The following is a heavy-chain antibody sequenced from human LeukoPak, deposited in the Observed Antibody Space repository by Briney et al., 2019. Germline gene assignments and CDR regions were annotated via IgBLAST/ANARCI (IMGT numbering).Heavy chain of an antibody. CDR2: ISGSGGST. V-gene: IGHV3-23*01. J-gene: IGHJ4*02. Sequence: GSLRLSCAASGFTFSSYGMSWVRQAPGKGLEWVSAISGSGGSTYYADSVKGRFTISRDNSKNTLYLQMNSLRAEDTAVYYCAKALSGYDFVAYWGQGTLVTVSS. D-gene: IGHD5-12*01. CDR1: GFTFSSYG. CDR3: AKALSGYDFVAY.